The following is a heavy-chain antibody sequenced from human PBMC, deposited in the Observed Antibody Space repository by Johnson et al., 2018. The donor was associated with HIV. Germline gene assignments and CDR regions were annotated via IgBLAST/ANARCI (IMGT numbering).Heavy chain of an antibody. V-gene: IGHV3-66*01. D-gene: IGHD3-16*01. Sequence: VQLVESGGDVVRPGGSLRLSCVASGFTVSSNYMSWVRQAPGKGLEWVSVIYSGGSTYYADSVKGRFIISRDNSKNTVYLQMNSLRAEETAGDYCARWRGAEGGFDGWGQGTMGTGSS. CDR3: ARWRGAEGGFDG. CDR1: GFTVSSNY. CDR2: IYSGGST. J-gene: IGHJ3*01.